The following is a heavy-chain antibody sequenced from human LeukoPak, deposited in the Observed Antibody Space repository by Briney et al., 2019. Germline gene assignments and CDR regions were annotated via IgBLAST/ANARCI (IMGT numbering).Heavy chain of an antibody. CDR2: INWNGGST. CDR3: ARGYYDNSGSPLMVFDY. J-gene: IGHJ4*02. CDR1: GFTFDDYG. Sequence: GGSLRLSCVASGFTFDDYGMSWVRQAPGKGLEWVSGINWNGGSTGYADSVKGRFTISRDNAKNSLYLQMNSLRAEDTALYHCARGYYDNSGSPLMVFDYWGQGTLVTVSS. V-gene: IGHV3-20*01. D-gene: IGHD3-22*01.